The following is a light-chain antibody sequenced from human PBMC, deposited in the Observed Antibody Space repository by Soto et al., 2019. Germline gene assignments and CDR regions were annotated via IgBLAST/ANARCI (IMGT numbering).Light chain of an antibody. J-gene: IGKJ1*01. Sequence: QIPECPSSLSASVGEKIMITCSASRDVGSDVSWYQQKPGQAPKLLIYAAYNLYTGVPSRFSGSRSGTEFTLTIISLQSEDFAVYYCQQYSNWTPGTFGQGTKVDIK. CDR2: AAY. V-gene: IGKV1-17*01. CDR3: QQYSNWTPGT. CDR1: RDVGSD.